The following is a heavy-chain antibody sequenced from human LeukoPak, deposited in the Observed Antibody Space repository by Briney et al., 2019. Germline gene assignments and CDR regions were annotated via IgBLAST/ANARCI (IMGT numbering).Heavy chain of an antibody. CDR1: GITFSTFA. J-gene: IGHJ3*02. CDR3: ATVLHTSMTTWAAFDT. D-gene: IGHD5-18*01. CDR2: LSASGGGT. Sequence: PGGSLRLSSAAAGITFSTFAMTWVRQTLGKGLEWVSALSASGGGTFYAPSVKGRFTISRDNSKNTVSLQMNSLRAEDTALYYCATVLHTSMTTWAAFDTWGQGTMVTVSS. V-gene: IGHV3-23*01.